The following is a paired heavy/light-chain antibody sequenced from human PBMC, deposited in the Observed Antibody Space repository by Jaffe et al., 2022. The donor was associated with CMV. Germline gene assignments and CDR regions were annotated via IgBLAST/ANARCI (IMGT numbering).Heavy chain of an antibody. CDR1: GFTFRAYA. D-gene: IGHD6-19*01. V-gene: IGHV3-23*01. J-gene: IGHJ2*01. CDR3: AKDREQWLVLWYFDL. Sequence: EVQLLESGGGLVQPGGSLRLSCSASGFTFRAYAVSWVRQAPGKGLEWVSTISASGATTYYADSGKGRFTISRDNSKNTLYLRMDSLRAEDTAVYYCAKDREQWLVLWYFDLWGRGSLVTVSS. CDR2: ISASGATT.
Light chain of an antibody. CDR2: SSN. CDR1: SSNIGRNT. CDR3: AVWDDSLNAVV. V-gene: IGLV1-44*01. Sequence: QSVLTQPPSASGTPGQRVTISCSGSSSNIGRNTVNWYLQLPGTAPRLLIYSSNHRPSGVPDRLSGSKSGTSASLAISGLQSEDEADYYCAVWDDSLNAVVFGGGTKLTVL. J-gene: IGLJ2*01.